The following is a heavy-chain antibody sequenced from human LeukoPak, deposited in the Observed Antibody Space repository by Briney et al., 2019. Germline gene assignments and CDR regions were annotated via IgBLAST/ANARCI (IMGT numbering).Heavy chain of an antibody. J-gene: IGHJ5*02. V-gene: IGHV3-53*01. CDR2: IYSGGST. CDR3: ARESWESNWFDP. Sequence: PGGSLRLSCAASGFTVSRNYMSWVRKAPGKGLEWVSVIYSGGSTYYADSVKGRFTISRDNSKNTLYLQMNSLRAEDTAVYYWARESWESNWFDPWGQGTLVTVSS. CDR1: GFTVSRNY. D-gene: IGHD1-26*01.